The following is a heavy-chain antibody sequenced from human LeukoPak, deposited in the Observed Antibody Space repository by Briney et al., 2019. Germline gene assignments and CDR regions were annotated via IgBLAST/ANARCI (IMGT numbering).Heavy chain of an antibody. Sequence: GGSLRLSCAASGCTFSSYSMNWVRQAPGKGLEWVSYISSSSSTIYYADSVKGRFTISRDNAKNSLYLQMNRLRADDTAVYYCARDRSQEFDPWGQGTLVTVSS. CDR2: ISSSSSTI. J-gene: IGHJ5*02. D-gene: IGHD3-10*01. CDR3: ARDRSQEFDP. CDR1: GCTFSSYS. V-gene: IGHV3-48*01.